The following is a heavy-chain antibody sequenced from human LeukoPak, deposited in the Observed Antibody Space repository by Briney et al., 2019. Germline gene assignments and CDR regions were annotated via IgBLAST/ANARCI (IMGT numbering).Heavy chain of an antibody. Sequence: ASVKVSCKASGYTFTSYDINWVRQATGQGLEWMGWMNPNSGNTGYAQKFQGRVTMTRNTSISTAYMELSSLRSEDTAVYYCARGYRYCSSTSCYGAFDIWGQGTMVTVSS. CDR1: GYTFTSYD. J-gene: IGHJ3*02. CDR2: MNPNSGNT. CDR3: ARGYRYCSSTSCYGAFDI. D-gene: IGHD2-2*01. V-gene: IGHV1-8*01.